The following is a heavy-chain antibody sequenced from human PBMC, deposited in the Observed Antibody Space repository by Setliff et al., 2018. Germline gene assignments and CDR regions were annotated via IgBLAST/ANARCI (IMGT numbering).Heavy chain of an antibody. CDR2: FDPEDGET. D-gene: IGHD2-21*01. Sequence: ASVKVSCKVSGYTLTELSMHWVRQAPGKGLEWMGGFDPEDGETIYAQKFQGRVTITADKSTSTAYMDLSSLRSEDSAVYYCARDRGGTAIANWFDRWGQGTLVTVSS. CDR1: GYTLTELS. V-gene: IGHV1-24*01. CDR3: ARDRGGTAIANWFDR. J-gene: IGHJ5*02.